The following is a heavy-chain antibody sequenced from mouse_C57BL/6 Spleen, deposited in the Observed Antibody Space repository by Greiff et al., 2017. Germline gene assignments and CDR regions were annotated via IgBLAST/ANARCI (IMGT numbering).Heavy chain of an antibody. CDR1: GFTFSSYA. D-gene: IGHD1-1*01. J-gene: IGHJ2*01. V-gene: IGHV5-4*01. CDR2: ISDGGSYT. Sequence: DVMLVESGGGLVKPGGSLKLSCAASGFTFSSYAMSWVRQTPEKRLEWVATISDGGSYTYYPDNVKGRFTISRDNAKNNLYLQMSHLKSEDTAMYYCARDRRSSYVFDYWGQGTTLTVSS. CDR3: ARDRRSSYVFDY.